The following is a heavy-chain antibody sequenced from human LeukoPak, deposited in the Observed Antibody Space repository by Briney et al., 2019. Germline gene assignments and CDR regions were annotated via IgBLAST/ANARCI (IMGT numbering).Heavy chain of an antibody. Sequence: HPRGSLRLSCAASGFTVSSNYMSWVRQAPGKGLEWVSVIYSGGSTYYADSVKGRFTISRDSSKNTLYLQMNSLRAEDTAVYYCARDHGDYYFDYWGQGTLVTVSS. CDR3: ARDHGDYYFDY. D-gene: IGHD4-17*01. CDR1: GFTVSSNY. V-gene: IGHV3-66*01. CDR2: IYSGGST. J-gene: IGHJ4*02.